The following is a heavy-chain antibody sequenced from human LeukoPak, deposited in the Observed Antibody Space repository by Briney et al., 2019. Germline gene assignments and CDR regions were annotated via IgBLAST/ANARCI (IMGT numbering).Heavy chain of an antibody. J-gene: IGHJ6*03. CDR2: IKSKTDGGTT. Sequence: GRSLRLSCAASGFSFSNAWMSWVRQAPGKGLEWVGRIKSKTDGGTTDYAAPVKGRFTISRDDSKNTLYLQMNSLKTEDTAVYYCTTDSRFGESLADYYYYYMDVWGKGTTVTVSS. V-gene: IGHV3-15*01. CDR3: TTDSRFGESLADYYYYYMDV. CDR1: GFSFSNAW. D-gene: IGHD3-10*01.